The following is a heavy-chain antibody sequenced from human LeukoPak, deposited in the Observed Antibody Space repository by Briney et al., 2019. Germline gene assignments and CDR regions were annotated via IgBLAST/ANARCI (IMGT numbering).Heavy chain of an antibody. CDR3: ARVLSLIVVVTGWFDP. J-gene: IGHJ5*02. CDR1: GYTFTSYG. D-gene: IGHD2-21*02. Sequence: ASVKVSCKASGYTFTSYGISWVRQAPGQGLEWMGWISAYNGNTNYAQKLQGRVTMTTDTSTSTAYMELRSLRSDDSAVYYCARVLSLIVVVTGWFDPWGQGTLVTVSS. CDR2: ISAYNGNT. V-gene: IGHV1-18*01.